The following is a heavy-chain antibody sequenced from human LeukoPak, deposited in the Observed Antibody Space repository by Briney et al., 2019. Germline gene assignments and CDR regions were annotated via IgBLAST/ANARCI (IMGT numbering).Heavy chain of an antibody. CDR1: GGSFSGYY. J-gene: IGHJ4*02. V-gene: IGHV4-34*01. Sequence: PSETLSLTCAVYGGSFSGYYWSWIRQPPGKGLEWIGEINHSGGTNYNPSLKSRVTISVDTSKNQFSLKLSSVTAADTAVYYCVRGSTLRHYQYWGQGTLVTVSS. CDR2: INHSGGT. D-gene: IGHD3-16*01. CDR3: VRGSTLRHYQY.